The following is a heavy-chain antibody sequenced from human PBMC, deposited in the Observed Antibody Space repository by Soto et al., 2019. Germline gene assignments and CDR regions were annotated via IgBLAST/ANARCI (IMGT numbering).Heavy chain of an antibody. J-gene: IGHJ6*02. D-gene: IGHD3-22*01. Sequence: QVQLVQSGVEVKKPGASVKVSCKASGYTFTTYGISWVRQAPGQGLEWMGWISAYNGNTNYAQKLQGRVTMTTDTSTSTAYMERRSLRSDDTAVYYCARDNYYDSSVSYYYYGMDVWGQGTTVTVSS. CDR3: ARDNYYDSSVSYYYYGMDV. CDR2: ISAYNGNT. CDR1: GYTFTTYG. V-gene: IGHV1-18*01.